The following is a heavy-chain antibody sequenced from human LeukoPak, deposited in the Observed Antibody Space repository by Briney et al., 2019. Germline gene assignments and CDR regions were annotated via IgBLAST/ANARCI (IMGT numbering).Heavy chain of an antibody. J-gene: IGHJ4*02. CDR3: AREGLDYYDSSGYHY. V-gene: IGHV4-4*07. CDR1: GGSISSYY. CDR2: IYTSGST. D-gene: IGHD3-22*01. Sequence: SETLSLTCTVPGGSISSYYWSWIRQPAGEGLEWIGRIYTSGSTNYNPSLKSRVTMSVDTSKNQFSLKLSSVTAADTAVYYCAREGLDYYDSSGYHYWGQGTLVTVSS.